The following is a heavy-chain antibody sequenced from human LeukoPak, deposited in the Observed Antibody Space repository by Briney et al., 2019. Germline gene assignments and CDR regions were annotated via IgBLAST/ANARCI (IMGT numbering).Heavy chain of an antibody. V-gene: IGHV3-48*01. J-gene: IGHJ6*03. CDR1: GFTFTSYS. CDR3: ARQKVSTASILTGSSYYYYMDV. D-gene: IGHD3-9*01. Sequence: TGGSLRLSCAASGFTFTSYSMKCLRQAPGKALEGVSYISRRSSTIYYAASVQGRLRISRDNAKNSLYPQTKSLRAEDTAVYYCARQKVSTASILTGSSYYYYMDVWGKGTTVTVSS. CDR2: ISRRSSTI.